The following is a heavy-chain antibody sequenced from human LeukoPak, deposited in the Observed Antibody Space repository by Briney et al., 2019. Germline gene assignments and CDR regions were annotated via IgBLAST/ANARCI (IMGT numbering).Heavy chain of an antibody. D-gene: IGHD3-22*01. CDR2: MSAYNGNT. J-gene: IGHJ4*02. CDR1: GYNFVNYG. Sequence: ASVRVSCKASGYNFVNYGISWVRQAPGQGLEWMGWMSAYNGNTDYIQKFQGRVTMTTETFTRTAYMELRSLRSDDTAVYYCARGDYYDGSTYLPCSFDHWGQGTLVTVSS. CDR3: ARGDYYDGSTYLPCSFDH. V-gene: IGHV1-18*01.